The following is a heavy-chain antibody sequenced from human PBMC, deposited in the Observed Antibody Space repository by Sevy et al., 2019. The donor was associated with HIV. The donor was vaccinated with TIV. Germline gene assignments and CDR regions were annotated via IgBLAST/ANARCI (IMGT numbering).Heavy chain of an antibody. CDR3: ARYYYDSSGYYYFDY. CDR2: IYYSGST. V-gene: IGHV4-59*01. J-gene: IGHJ4*02. CDR1: GGSISSYY. D-gene: IGHD3-22*01. Sequence: SETLSLTCTVSGGSISSYYWSWIRQPPGKGLEWIGYIYYSGSTNYNPSLKSRVTISVDTSKNQFSLKLSSVTAADTAVYYCARYYYDSSGYYYFDYWGQGTLVTVSS.